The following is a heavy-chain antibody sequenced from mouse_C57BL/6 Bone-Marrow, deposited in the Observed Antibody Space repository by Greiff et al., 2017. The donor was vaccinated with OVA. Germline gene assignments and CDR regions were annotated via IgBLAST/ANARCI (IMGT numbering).Heavy chain of an antibody. D-gene: IGHD2-5*01. CDR3: ARPVDNSIYGGGY. CDR1: GFTFSSYG. Sequence: EVQLVESGRDLVKPGGSLKLSCAASGFTFSSYGMSWVRQTPDKRLEWVATISSGGSYTSYPDSVKGRFAISRDNANNIPYLQMSSLKSEDTAVYYCARPVDNSIYGGGYWGQGTTLTVSS. J-gene: IGHJ2*01. V-gene: IGHV5-6*01. CDR2: ISSGGSYT.